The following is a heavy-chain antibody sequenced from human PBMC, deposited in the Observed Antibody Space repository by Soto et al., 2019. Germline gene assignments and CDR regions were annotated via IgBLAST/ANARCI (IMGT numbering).Heavy chain of an antibody. CDR1: GFTFSNYA. D-gene: IGHD6-13*01. CDR2: ISGSGGST. Sequence: EVQLLESGGGLVQPGGSLRLSCAASGFTFSNYAMSWVRQAPGKGLEWVSTISGSGGSTYSADSVKGRFTISRDNSRNMLYLQMNSLRAEDTALYYCAKDQQHSSSWYVNGWFDPWGQGTLVTVSS. J-gene: IGHJ5*02. V-gene: IGHV3-23*01. CDR3: AKDQQHSSSWYVNGWFDP.